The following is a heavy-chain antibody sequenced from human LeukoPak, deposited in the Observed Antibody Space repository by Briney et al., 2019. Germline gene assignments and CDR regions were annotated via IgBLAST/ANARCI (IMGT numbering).Heavy chain of an antibody. Sequence: ASVKVSCKASGGTFSIYAISWVRQAPGQGLEWMGGIIPIFGTANYAQKFQGRVTIAADESTSTAYMELSSLRSEDTAVYYCARSVGYCSSTTCWYYFDYWGQGTLVTISS. CDR1: GGTFSIYA. CDR3: ARSVGYCSSTTCWYYFDY. J-gene: IGHJ4*02. D-gene: IGHD2-2*01. V-gene: IGHV1-69*01. CDR2: IIPIFGTA.